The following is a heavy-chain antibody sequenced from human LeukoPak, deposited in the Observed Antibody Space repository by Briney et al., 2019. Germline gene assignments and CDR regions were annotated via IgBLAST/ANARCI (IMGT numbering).Heavy chain of an antibody. D-gene: IGHD3-22*01. CDR1: GYTSTSYG. CDR2: ISAYNGNT. J-gene: IGHJ6*03. V-gene: IGHV1-18*01. Sequence: ASVKVSCKASGYTSTSYGISWVRQAPGQGLEWMGWISAYNGNTNYAQKLQGRVTMTTDTSTSTAYMELRSLRSDDTAVYYCARVYYYDSSGWDYYYYYMDVWGKGTTVTISS. CDR3: ARVYYYDSSGWDYYYYYMDV.